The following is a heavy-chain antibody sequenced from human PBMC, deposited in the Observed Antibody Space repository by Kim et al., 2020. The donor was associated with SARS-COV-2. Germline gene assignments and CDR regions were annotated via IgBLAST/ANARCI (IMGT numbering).Heavy chain of an antibody. V-gene: IGHV1-8*01. D-gene: IGHD6-19*01. J-gene: IGHJ6*02. Sequence: KFQGRVTMTRNTSISTAYMELSSLRSEDTAVYYCARNRAGTDYYYYGMDVWGQGTTVTVSS. CDR3: ARNRAGTDYYYYGMDV.